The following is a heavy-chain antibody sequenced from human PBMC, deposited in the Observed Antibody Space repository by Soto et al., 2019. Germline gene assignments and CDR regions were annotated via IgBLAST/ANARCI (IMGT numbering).Heavy chain of an antibody. CDR1: GFSLSTSGVG. V-gene: IGHV2-5*02. Sequence: QITLKESGPTLVKLTQTLTLTCTFSGFSLSTSGVGVVWLRQPPGKAVERLALVYWDDDKRYSPSLKSRLTITQNTSKNQVVLTMNNMDHVDTATYYCAHSSSRWPLGYWGQGALVTVSS. D-gene: IGHD4-17*01. CDR2: VYWDDDK. CDR3: AHSSSRWPLGY. J-gene: IGHJ4*02.